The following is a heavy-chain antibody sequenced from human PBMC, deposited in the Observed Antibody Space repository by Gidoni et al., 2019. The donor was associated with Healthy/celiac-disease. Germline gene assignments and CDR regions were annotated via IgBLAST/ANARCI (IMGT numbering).Heavy chain of an antibody. V-gene: IGHV3-23*01. CDR2: ISGRGGST. Sequence: EVQLLESGGGLVQPGGSLRLSCAASGFTFSSDAMSWVRQAPGKGLGWVSAISGRGGSTYYADSVKGRFTISRDNSKNTLYLKMNSLRAEDTAVYYCAKAEIQLWLPDYFDYWGQGTLVTVSS. CDR3: AKAEIQLWLPDYFDY. J-gene: IGHJ4*02. D-gene: IGHD5-18*01. CDR1: GFTFSSDA.